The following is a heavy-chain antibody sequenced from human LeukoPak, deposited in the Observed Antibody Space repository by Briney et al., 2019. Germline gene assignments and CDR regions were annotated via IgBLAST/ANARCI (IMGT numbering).Heavy chain of an antibody. CDR1: GFPFSSYW. D-gene: IGHD3-22*01. CDR3: ARDPYYYDSSGYYHDAFDI. J-gene: IGHJ3*02. V-gene: IGHV3-74*01. CDR2: INSDGSST. Sequence: PGGSLRLSCAASGFPFSSYWMHWVRQAPGKGLVWVSRINSDGSSTSYADSVKGRFTISRDNAKNTLYLQMNSLRAEDTAVYYCARDPYYYDSSGYYHDAFDIWGQGTMVTVSS.